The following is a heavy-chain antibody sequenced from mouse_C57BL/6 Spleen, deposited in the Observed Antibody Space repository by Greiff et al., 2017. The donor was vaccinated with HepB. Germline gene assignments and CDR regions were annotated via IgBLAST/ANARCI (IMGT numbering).Heavy chain of an antibody. Sequence: VQLQQSGPGLVQPSQSLSITCTVSGFSLTSYGVHWVRQSPGKGLEWLGVIWSGGSTDYNAAFISRLSISKDNSKSQVFFKMNSLQADDTSIYYCARNEGPCDYDGAWCAYWGQETLVTVSA. CDR3: ARNEGPCDYDGAWCAY. V-gene: IGHV2-2*01. D-gene: IGHD2-4*01. CDR2: IWSGGST. CDR1: GFSLTSYG. J-gene: IGHJ3*01.